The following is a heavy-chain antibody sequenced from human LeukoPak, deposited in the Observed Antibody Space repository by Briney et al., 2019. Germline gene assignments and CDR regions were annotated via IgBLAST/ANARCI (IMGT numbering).Heavy chain of an antibody. V-gene: IGHV3-21*01. CDR2: ISDSSSYK. D-gene: IGHD3-16*02. CDR3: ARGGSYRPIDY. J-gene: IGHJ4*02. Sequence: GGSLRLSCAASGFTFSSYSMNWVRQAPGKGLEWVSSISDSSSYKYSADSVKGRFTISRDNDKNSVYLQMNSLRAEDTAVYYCARGGSYRPIDYWGQGTLVTVSS. CDR1: GFTFSSYS.